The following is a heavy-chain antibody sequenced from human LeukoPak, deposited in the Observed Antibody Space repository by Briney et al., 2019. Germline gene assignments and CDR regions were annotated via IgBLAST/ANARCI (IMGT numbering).Heavy chain of an antibody. Sequence: ASVKVSCKASGYTFTSYDINWVRQATGQGLEWMGWMNPNSGNTGYGQKFQGRVTMTRNTSISTAYMELSSLRSEDTAVYYCAGAGRDCSSTSCYEVGDYWGQGTLVTVSS. CDR1: GYTFTSYD. D-gene: IGHD2-2*01. CDR2: MNPNSGNT. J-gene: IGHJ4*02. CDR3: AGAGRDCSSTSCYEVGDY. V-gene: IGHV1-8*01.